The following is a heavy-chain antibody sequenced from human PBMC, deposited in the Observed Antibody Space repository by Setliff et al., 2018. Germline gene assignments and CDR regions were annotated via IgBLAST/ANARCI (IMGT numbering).Heavy chain of an antibody. D-gene: IGHD3-10*01. V-gene: IGHV1-18*01. CDR3: ARVESMVRGKNILRHFDY. J-gene: IGHJ4*02. Sequence: EASVKVSCKASGYTFNNYGVAWVRQAPGQGLDWMGWVTIYNGNTKYAQNLQGRLTLSTDRSTSTVYMELGSLTTDDTAIYYCARVESMVRGKNILRHFDYWGQGTQVTAPQ. CDR1: GYTFNNYG. CDR2: VTIYNGNT.